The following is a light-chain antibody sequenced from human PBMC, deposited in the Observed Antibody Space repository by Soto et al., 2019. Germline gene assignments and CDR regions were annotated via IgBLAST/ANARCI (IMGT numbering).Light chain of an antibody. Sequence: IQMTQSPSSLSASVGDRVTITCRASQNILTYLTWYQQTPGKAPNLLIYGASNLRSGVPSRFSGSGSGTDFTLTISSLQPEDFATYYCQQTYSIPPAFGQGTKVEIK. J-gene: IGKJ1*01. V-gene: IGKV1-39*01. CDR1: QNILTY. CDR2: GAS. CDR3: QQTYSIPPA.